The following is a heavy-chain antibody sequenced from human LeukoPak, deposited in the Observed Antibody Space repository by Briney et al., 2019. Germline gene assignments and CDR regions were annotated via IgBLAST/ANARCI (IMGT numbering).Heavy chain of an antibody. CDR3: ARHEKDIVVVPAAREGYFDY. D-gene: IGHD2-2*01. V-gene: IGHV4-39*01. Sequence: SETLPLTCPVSGGSLRSSSYYWRGLPQPPGKGLAWLGSIYYSGSTYYTPSLTSRVTLSVDTSKNQFSRKLSSVTAADTAVYYCARHEKDIVVVPAAREGYFDYWGQGTLVTVSS. J-gene: IGHJ4*02. CDR2: IYYSGST. CDR1: GGSLRSSSYY.